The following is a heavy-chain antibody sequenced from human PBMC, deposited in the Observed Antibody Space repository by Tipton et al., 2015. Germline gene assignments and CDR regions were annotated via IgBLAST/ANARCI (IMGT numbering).Heavy chain of an antibody. D-gene: IGHD4-17*01. V-gene: IGHV4-34*01. CDR2: IHPSGIT. CDR3: ARGRGGDYLQRFDS. CDR1: GGPFNDYY. J-gene: IGHJ5*01. Sequence: TLSLTCDVYGGPFNDYYWTWIRQPPGKGLEWVGTIHPSGITNYNPSLKSRITVSSDTSKTQFSLNLRSVTAADTAVYYCARGRGGDYLQRFDSWGQGTLVTASS.